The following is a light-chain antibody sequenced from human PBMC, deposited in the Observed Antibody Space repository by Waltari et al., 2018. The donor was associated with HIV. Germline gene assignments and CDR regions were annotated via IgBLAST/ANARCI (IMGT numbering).Light chain of an antibody. V-gene: IGLV2-14*01. CDR3: SSYTTSTTPVV. J-gene: IGLJ2*01. CDR1: SSDVGGYNY. Sequence: QSALTQPASVSGSPGQSITISCTGTSSDVGGYNYVSWYQQHPGKAPKLLISEVSNRPSGISHRFSVSKAGNTASLTISGLQTEDEANYYCSSYTTSTTPVVFGGGTKLTVL. CDR2: EVS.